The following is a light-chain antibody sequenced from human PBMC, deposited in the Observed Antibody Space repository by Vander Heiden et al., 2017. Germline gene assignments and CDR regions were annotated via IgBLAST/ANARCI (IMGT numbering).Light chain of an antibody. J-gene: IGKJ2*01. CDR2: DAS. Sequence: AIQFPQSPSSLSASVGDRVTITCRAGQDISSALAWYQQKPGKPPTLLIFDASGLQSGVPSRFSGTRSGTDFTLTINNLQSEDFATYFCQQSNTYPYTFGQGTKLEIK. CDR1: QDISSA. V-gene: IGKV1-13*02. CDR3: QQSNTYPYT.